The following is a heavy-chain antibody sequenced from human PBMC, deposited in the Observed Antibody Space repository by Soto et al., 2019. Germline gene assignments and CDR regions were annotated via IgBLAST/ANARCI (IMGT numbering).Heavy chain of an antibody. J-gene: IGHJ2*01. V-gene: IGHV3-21*02. Sequence: ELAESGGGRVRPGGSLRLSCEASGFTFGTFSMIWVRQAPGKGLEWVSSITTTGDATYADSVKGRFTVSRDNARKSLFLNMANLTAEDTALYYCTRRGDCTSALCYLFGSSWYFDLWGRGTLVTFSS. CDR1: GFTFGTFS. D-gene: IGHD2-21*02. CDR2: ITTTGDAT. CDR3: TRRGDCTSALCYLFGSSWYFDL.